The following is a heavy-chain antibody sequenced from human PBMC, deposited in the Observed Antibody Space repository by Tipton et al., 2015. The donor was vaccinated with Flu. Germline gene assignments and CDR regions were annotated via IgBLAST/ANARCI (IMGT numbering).Heavy chain of an antibody. CDR3: ARDEYCSGGSCYRRAFDI. CDR1: GYTFTSYG. Sequence: QLVQSGAEVKKPGASVKVSCKASGYTFTSYGISWVRQAPGQGLEWMGWISAYNGNTNYAQKLQGRVTMTTDTSTSTAYMEQRSLRSDDTAGYYCARDEYCSGGSCYRRAFDIWGQGTMVTVSS. CDR2: ISAYNGNT. V-gene: IGHV1-18*01. J-gene: IGHJ3*02. D-gene: IGHD2-15*01.